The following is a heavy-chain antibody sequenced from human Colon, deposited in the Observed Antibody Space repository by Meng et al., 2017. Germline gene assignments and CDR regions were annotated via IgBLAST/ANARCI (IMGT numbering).Heavy chain of an antibody. CDR2: INHSGST. CDR1: GGSFSGYY. CDR3: ARGYGGNVDY. V-gene: IGHV4-34*01. Sequence: SETLSLTCAVYGGSFSGYYWSWIRQPPGKGLEWIGEINHSGSTNYNPSLKSRVTISVDTSKNQFSLKLSSVTAEDTAVYYCARGYGGNVDYWGQGTLVTVSS. D-gene: IGHD4-23*01. J-gene: IGHJ4*02.